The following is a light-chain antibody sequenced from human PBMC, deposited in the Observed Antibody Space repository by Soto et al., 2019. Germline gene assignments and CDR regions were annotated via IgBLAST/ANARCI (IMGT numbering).Light chain of an antibody. J-gene: IGLJ3*02. CDR2: EGS. Sequence: QSALTQPASVSGSPGQSITISCTETSSDVGSYNLVSWYQQHPGKAPKLMIYEGSKRPSGVSNRFSGSKSGNTASLTISGLQAEDEADYYCCSYARSSTFWVFGGGTKLTVL. CDR1: SSDVGSYNL. CDR3: CSYARSSTFWV. V-gene: IGLV2-23*03.